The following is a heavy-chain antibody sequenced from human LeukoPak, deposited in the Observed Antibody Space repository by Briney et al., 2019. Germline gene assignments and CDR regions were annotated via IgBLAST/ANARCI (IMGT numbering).Heavy chain of an antibody. J-gene: IGHJ6*03. CDR2: IYYSGST. CDR3: ARGRYYDKYCMDV. CDR1: GGSISSGGYN. Sequence: SQTLSLTCTVSGGSISSGGYNWSWIRQHPGKGLEWIGYIYYSGSTYYNPSLKSRVTISVDTSKNQFSLKLSSVTAADTAVYYCARGRYYDKYCMDVWGQGTTVTVSS. D-gene: IGHD3-22*01. V-gene: IGHV4-31*03.